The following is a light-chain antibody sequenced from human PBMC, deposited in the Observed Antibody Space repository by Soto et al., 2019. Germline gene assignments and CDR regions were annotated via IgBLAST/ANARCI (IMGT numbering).Light chain of an antibody. CDR2: GAS. Sequence: EIVLKQSPGTLSLSQGERATLSCRASQSVSSNLAWYQQKPGQAPSLLIYGASTRATGIPDRFSGSGSGTDFTLTISRLEPEDFAVYYCQQYGSSPRTFGQGTMVDI. V-gene: IGKV3-20*01. CDR3: QQYGSSPRT. J-gene: IGKJ1*01. CDR1: QSVSSN.